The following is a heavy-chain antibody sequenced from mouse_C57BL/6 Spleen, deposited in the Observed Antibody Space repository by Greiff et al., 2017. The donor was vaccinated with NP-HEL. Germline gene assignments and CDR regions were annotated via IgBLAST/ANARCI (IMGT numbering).Heavy chain of an antibody. CDR2: ISSGGDYN. CDR1: GFTFSSYA. J-gene: IGHJ3*01. D-gene: IGHD1-1*01. V-gene: IGHV5-9-1*02. CDR3: TRSITTVVAPFAY. Sequence: EVMLVESGEGLVKPGGSLKLSCAASGFTFSSYAMSWVRQTPEKRLEWVAYISSGGDYNYYADPVKGRFTFSRDNARNTLYLQMSSLKTAETAMYYCTRSITTVVAPFAYWGQGTLVTVSA.